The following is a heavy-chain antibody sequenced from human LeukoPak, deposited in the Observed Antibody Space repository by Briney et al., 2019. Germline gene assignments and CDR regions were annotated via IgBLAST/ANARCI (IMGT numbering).Heavy chain of an antibody. CDR2: INAGNGNT. Sequence: ASVKVSCKASGYTFTSYAMHWVRQAPGQRLEWMGWINAGNGNTKYSQKFQGRVTITRDTSASTAYMELSSLRSEDTAVYYCATSGYSGCQIDYWGQGTLVTVSS. CDR1: GYTFTSYA. J-gene: IGHJ4*02. D-gene: IGHD5-12*01. CDR3: ATSGYSGCQIDY. V-gene: IGHV1-3*01.